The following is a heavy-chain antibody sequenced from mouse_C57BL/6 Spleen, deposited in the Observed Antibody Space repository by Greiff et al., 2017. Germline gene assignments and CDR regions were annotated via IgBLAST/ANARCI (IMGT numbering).Heavy chain of an antibody. Sequence: QVQLKESGAELVRPGTSVKVSCKASGYAFTNYLIEWVKQRPGQGLEWIGVINPGSGGTNYNEKFKGKATLTADKSSSTAYMQLSILTSEDSAVYFCARFDGYYLDYWGQGTTLTVSS. J-gene: IGHJ2*01. CDR3: ARFDGYYLDY. CDR1: GYAFTNYL. D-gene: IGHD2-3*01. CDR2: INPGSGGT. V-gene: IGHV1-54*01.